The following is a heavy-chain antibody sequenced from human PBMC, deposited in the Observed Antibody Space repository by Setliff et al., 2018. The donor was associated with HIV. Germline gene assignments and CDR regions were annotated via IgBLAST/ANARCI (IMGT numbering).Heavy chain of an antibody. Sequence: PSETLSLTCAVYGGSFSGYYWSWSRQPPGKGLEWIGEINHRGSTNYNPSLNSRVTILVDTYKNQFSLKRSYVTAAATAVYYCARAASYYDSSGYWAPPKYFDYWGQGTLLTISS. CDR2: INHRGST. CDR1: GGSFSGYY. D-gene: IGHD3-22*01. J-gene: IGHJ4*02. V-gene: IGHV4-34*01. CDR3: ARAASYYDSSGYWAPPKYFDY.